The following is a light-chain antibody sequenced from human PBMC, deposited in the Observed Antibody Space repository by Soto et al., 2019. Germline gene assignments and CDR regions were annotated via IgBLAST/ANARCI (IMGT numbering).Light chain of an antibody. CDR1: QGISNY. CDR2: AAS. J-gene: IGKJ1*01. V-gene: IGKV1-27*01. CDR3: QRYNSAPRT. Sequence: DIQMTQSPSSLSASVGDRVTITCRVSQGISNYLAWYQQQPGKVPRLLIYAASTLQSGVPSRFSGSGSGTDFTLTISSLQPEDVATYYCQRYNSAPRTFGPGTKVEIK.